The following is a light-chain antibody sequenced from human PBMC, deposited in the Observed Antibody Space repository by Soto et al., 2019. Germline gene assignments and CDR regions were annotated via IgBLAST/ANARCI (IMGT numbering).Light chain of an antibody. V-gene: IGKV1-5*01. CDR2: DVS. CDR3: QQYNGYSRT. CDR1: QSIGDS. Sequence: DRRMTQSPCALSASVGDRVTITCRASQSIGDSLAWYQQKPGKAPYLLISDVSSLERGVPSRFSGSGSGTEFTLTISSMQPDDFATFYCQQYNGYSRTVGQGTKVDI. J-gene: IGKJ1*01.